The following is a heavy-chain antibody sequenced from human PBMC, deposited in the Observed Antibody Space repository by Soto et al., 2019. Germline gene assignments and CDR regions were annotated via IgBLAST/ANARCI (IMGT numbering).Heavy chain of an antibody. Sequence: QVQLVQSGAEVKKPGASVKVSGTASGYTFSDYYLHWMRQAPGQGLEWMGWINPNSGGTKYAHKIQGWVTMTRDTAIKTAYMELSRLTSADTAVYYCARESGGATATLDYYYFYMDVWGQGTTVTVSS. CDR2: INPNSGGT. V-gene: IGHV1-2*04. D-gene: IGHD5-12*01. CDR3: ARESGGATATLDYYYFYMDV. J-gene: IGHJ6*03. CDR1: GYTFSDYY.